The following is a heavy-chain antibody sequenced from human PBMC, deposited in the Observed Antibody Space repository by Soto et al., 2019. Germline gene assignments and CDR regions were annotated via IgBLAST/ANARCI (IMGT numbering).Heavy chain of an antibody. CDR3: ARRYGASFDY. D-gene: IGHD4-17*01. CDR2: IYYIGST. V-gene: IGHV4-59*01. Sequence: PSETLSLTCTVSGGSISSYYWSWIRQPPGKGLEWIGYIYYIGSTNYNPSLKSRVTISVDTSKNRFSLKLSSVTAADTAVYYCARRYGASFDYWGQGTLVTVS. J-gene: IGHJ4*02. CDR1: GGSISSYY.